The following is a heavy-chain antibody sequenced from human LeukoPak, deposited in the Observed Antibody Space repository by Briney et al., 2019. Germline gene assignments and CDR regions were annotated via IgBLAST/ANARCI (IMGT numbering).Heavy chain of an antibody. J-gene: IGHJ4*02. CDR1: GFTVSSNS. CDR2: ISYDVGKK. CDR3: AKDDYYDTSGYRD. Sequence: GGSLRLSCAASGFTVSSNSMTWVRQAPGKGLEWVAVISYDVGKKYYADSVKGRFTISRDNSKNTLYLQMNSLRAEDTAVYYCAKDDYYDTSGYRDWGQGTLVTVSS. V-gene: IGHV3-30*18. D-gene: IGHD3-22*01.